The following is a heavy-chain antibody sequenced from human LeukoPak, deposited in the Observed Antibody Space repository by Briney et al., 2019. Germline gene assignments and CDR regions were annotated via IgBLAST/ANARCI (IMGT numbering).Heavy chain of an antibody. CDR1: GFTFSTYA. D-gene: IGHD1-14*01. V-gene: IGHV3-30-3*01. CDR2: IAFDGINK. CDR3: ARGPEYGSTPAGEFHI. J-gene: IGHJ3*02. Sequence: GGSLRLSCAASGFTFSTYAMHWVRQAQGQGLEWVAVIAFDGINKYYADSVKGRFTVSRDNSNDKMYLQMNSLRVEDTAVFYCARGPEYGSTPAGEFHIWGQGTMVTVSS.